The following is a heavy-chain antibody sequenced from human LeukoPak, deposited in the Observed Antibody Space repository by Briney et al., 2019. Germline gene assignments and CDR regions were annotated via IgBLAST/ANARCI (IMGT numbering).Heavy chain of an antibody. Sequence: PSETLSLTCTVSGGSISGYYWSWIRQPPGKGLEWIGYIYYSGSTNYSPSLKSRITISVDTSKNQFSLKLSSVTAADTAVYYCARGRSYGVRYFDYWGQGTLVTVSS. CDR3: ARGRSYGVRYFDY. CDR1: GGSISGYY. CDR2: IYYSGST. J-gene: IGHJ4*02. D-gene: IGHD5-18*01. V-gene: IGHV4-59*08.